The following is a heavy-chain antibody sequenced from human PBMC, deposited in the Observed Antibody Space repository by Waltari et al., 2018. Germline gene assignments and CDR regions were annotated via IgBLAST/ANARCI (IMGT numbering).Heavy chain of an antibody. V-gene: IGHV3-23*01. Sequence: EVQLLESGGGAVEPGWSLRPACAAAKFPCNLYPMIWVRQAPGKVLEWCSSISGSGAKTHYAEMVKGRFSISRDNSKNTLYLQINSLRVEDTAVYYCAKEADIVVATGRLFDALDMWGQGTTVNVSS. CDR3: AKEADIVVATGRLFDALDM. D-gene: IGHD2-2*01. J-gene: IGHJ3*02. CDR1: KFPCNLYP. CDR2: ISGSGAKT.